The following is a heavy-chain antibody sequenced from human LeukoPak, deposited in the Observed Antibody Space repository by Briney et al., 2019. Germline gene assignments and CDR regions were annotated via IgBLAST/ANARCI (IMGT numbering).Heavy chain of an antibody. Sequence: GRSLRLSCAASGFTFSTYGMHWVRQAPGKGLEWVAGLSYDGSQKYYVDSVKGRFIISRDNSKNMLFLEMNSLRAEDTGVYFYAKAWFSLQLCDYWGQEILVTVSS. D-gene: IGHD5-18*01. CDR1: GFTFSTYG. CDR2: LSYDGSQK. J-gene: IGHJ4*02. CDR3: AKAWFSLQLCDY. V-gene: IGHV3-30*18.